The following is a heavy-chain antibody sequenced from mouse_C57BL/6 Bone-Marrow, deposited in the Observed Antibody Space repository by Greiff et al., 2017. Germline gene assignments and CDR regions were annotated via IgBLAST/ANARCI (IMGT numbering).Heavy chain of an antibody. CDR3: ARGGVITRD. J-gene: IGHJ3*01. CDR2: IDPSDSYN. V-gene: IGHV1-50*01. Sequence: VKLQQPGAELVKPGASVKLSCKASGYTFTSYWMQWVKQRPGQGLEWIGEIDPSDSYNNYNQKFKGKARLTVDTSSSTAYMQLSSLTSEDSAVYYCARGGVITRDWGQGTLVTVSA. D-gene: IGHD1-1*01. CDR1: GYTFTSYW.